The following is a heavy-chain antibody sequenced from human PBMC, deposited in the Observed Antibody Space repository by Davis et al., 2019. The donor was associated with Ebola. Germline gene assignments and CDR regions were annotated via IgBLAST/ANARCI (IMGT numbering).Heavy chain of an antibody. D-gene: IGHD6-13*01. J-gene: IGHJ4*02. Sequence: GESLKISCAASGFTFSSYAMSWVRQAPGKGLEWVSAISGSGGSTYYADSVKGRFTISRDNSKNTLYLQMNSLRAEDTAVYYCARVVSYSSSWPANNFDYWGQGTLVTVSS. CDR2: ISGSGGST. CDR1: GFTFSSYA. V-gene: IGHV3-23*01. CDR3: ARVVSYSSSWPANNFDY.